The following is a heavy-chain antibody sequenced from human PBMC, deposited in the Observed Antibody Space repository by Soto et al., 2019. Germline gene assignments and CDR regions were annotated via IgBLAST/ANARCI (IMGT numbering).Heavy chain of an antibody. CDR2: IHHSGRS. Sequence: ASETLSLACAVSGGSFSDHYWTWIRQPPGKGMEWIGEIHHSGRSHYNPSFKSRATISLDTSKNQFSLDLRSVTAADTALYYCARAPLIKSAEVKSFVDFWGQATLVTVSS. V-gene: IGHV4-34*01. J-gene: IGHJ4*02. D-gene: IGHD3-16*01. CDR3: ARAPLIKSAEVKSFVDF. CDR1: GGSFSDHY.